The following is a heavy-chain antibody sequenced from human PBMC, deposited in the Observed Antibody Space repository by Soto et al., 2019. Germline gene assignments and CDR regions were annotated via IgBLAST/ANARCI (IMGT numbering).Heavy chain of an antibody. CDR1: GFTFSSYA. J-gene: IGHJ4*02. D-gene: IGHD2-8*01. Sequence: GGSLRLSCAASGFTFSSYAMSWVRQAPGKGLEWVLAISGSGGSTYYADSVKGRFTISRDNSKNTLYLQMNSLRAEDTAVYYCAKDIVLMVYATRYSFDYWGQGTLVTVSS. CDR3: AKDIVLMVYATRYSFDY. V-gene: IGHV3-23*01. CDR2: ISGSGGST.